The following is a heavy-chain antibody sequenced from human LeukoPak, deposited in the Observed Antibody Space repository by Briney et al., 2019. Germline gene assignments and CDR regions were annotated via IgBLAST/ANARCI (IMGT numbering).Heavy chain of an antibody. Sequence: SETLSPTCTLSGDSISSRRYFWGWIRQPPGTGLEWIGGVYFRGSTYYSPSFKSRVTMSVDTSKNQFSLNLSSLTAADTAMYFCARLEKEGYYYVDVWGKGTTVTVSS. CDR2: VYFRGST. CDR3: ARLEKEGYYYVDV. V-gene: IGHV4-39*07. J-gene: IGHJ6*03. CDR1: GDSISSRRYF.